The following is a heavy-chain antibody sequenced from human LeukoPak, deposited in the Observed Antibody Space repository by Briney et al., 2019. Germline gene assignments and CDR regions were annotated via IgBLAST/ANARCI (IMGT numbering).Heavy chain of an antibody. V-gene: IGHV4-4*02. D-gene: IGHD4-17*01. CDR1: GGSISSSNW. CDR3: ARVDDYGDYRSHLDV. J-gene: IGHJ6*04. CDR2: IYHSGST. Sequence: SGTLSLTCAVSGGSISSSNWWSWVRQPPGKGLEWIGEIYHSGSTNYNPSLKSRVTISVDKSKNQFSLKLSSVTAADTAVYYCARVDDYGDYRSHLDVWGKGTTVTVSS.